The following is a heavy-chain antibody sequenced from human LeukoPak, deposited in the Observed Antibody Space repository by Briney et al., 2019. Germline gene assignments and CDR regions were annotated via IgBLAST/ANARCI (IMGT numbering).Heavy chain of an antibody. CDR2: IRYDGSNK. V-gene: IGHV3-30*02. CDR1: GFTFSGSW. CDR3: AKSYCSSCPLDY. J-gene: IGHJ4*02. Sequence: PGGSLRLSCAASGFTFSGSWMDWVRQAPGKGLEWVAFIRYDGSNKYYADSVKGRFTISRDNSKNTLYLQMNSLRAEDTAVYYCAKSYCSSCPLDYWGQGTLVTVSS. D-gene: IGHD2-2*01.